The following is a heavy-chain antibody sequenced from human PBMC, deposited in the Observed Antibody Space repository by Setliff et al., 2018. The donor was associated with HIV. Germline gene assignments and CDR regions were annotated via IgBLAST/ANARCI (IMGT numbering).Heavy chain of an antibody. Sequence: SVKVSCKASEDTFNSYTIHWVRQTPGQGLEWMGRTIPVLSMSNFALKFQGRGSIFADKSTSTAYLGLSGLTSEDTAIYYCATSFGSGVAPFDNWGQGTLVTVSS. CDR3: ATSFGSGVAPFDN. D-gene: IGHD3-10*01. J-gene: IGHJ4*02. V-gene: IGHV1-69*02. CDR1: EDTFNSYT. CDR2: TIPVLSMS.